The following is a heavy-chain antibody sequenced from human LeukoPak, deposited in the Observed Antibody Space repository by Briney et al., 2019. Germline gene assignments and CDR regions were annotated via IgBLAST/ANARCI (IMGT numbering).Heavy chain of an antibody. Sequence: ASAKVSCKVSGYTLTELSMHWVRQAPGKGLEWMGGFDPEDGETIYAQKFQGRVTMTEDTSTDTAYMELSSLRSEDTAVYYCVRDQPMGPSNWYFDLWGRGTLVTVSS. V-gene: IGHV1-24*01. J-gene: IGHJ2*01. D-gene: IGHD1-26*01. CDR2: FDPEDGET. CDR3: VRDQPMGPSNWYFDL. CDR1: GYTLTELS.